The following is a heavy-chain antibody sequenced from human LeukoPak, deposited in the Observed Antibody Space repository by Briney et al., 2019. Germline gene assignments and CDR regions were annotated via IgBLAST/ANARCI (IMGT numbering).Heavy chain of an antibody. V-gene: IGHV3-30*02. Sequence: PGGSLRLSCAASGFTFSSFGMHWVRQAPGEGLEWVAYIGYTGTDTYYADSVKGRFTISRDNSKNTVHLQVNSLGAADTALYSCARDLTERKYYIAYWGQGTLVTVSS. CDR1: GFTFSSFG. CDR3: ARDLTERKYYIAY. J-gene: IGHJ4*02. D-gene: IGHD2-8*02. CDR2: IGYTGTDT.